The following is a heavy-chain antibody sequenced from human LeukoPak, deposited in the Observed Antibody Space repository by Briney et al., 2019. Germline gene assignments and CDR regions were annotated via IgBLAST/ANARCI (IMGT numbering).Heavy chain of an antibody. CDR3: ANIVVVPAARGNYYYMDV. J-gene: IGHJ6*03. CDR1: GGTFSSYA. CDR2: IIPIFGTA. Sequence: ASVKVSCKASGGTFSSYAISWVRQAPGQGLEWMGGIIPIFGTANYAQKFQGRVTTTADESTSTAYMELSSLRSEDTAVYYCANIVVVPAARGNYYYMDVWGKGTTVTVSS. V-gene: IGHV1-69*13. D-gene: IGHD2-2*01.